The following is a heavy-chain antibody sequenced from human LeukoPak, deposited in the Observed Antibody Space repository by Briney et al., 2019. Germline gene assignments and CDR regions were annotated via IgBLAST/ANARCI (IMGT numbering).Heavy chain of an antibody. V-gene: IGHV4-59*12. CDR2: IYYSGST. D-gene: IGHD4-17*01. CDR1: GGSISSYY. Sequence: SETLSLTCTVSGGSISSYYWSWIRQPPGKGLEWIGYIYYSGSTYYNPSLKSRVTISVDTSKNQFSLKLSSVTAADTAVYYCASFGDYSIFSNYFDYWGQGTLVTVSS. CDR3: ASFGDYSIFSNYFDY. J-gene: IGHJ4*02.